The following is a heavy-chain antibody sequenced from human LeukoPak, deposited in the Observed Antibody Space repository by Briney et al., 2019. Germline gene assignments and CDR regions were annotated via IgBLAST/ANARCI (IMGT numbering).Heavy chain of an antibody. CDR1: GFTLTDY. D-gene: IGHD2-2*01. J-gene: IGHJ6*03. CDR3: ARADSVPAGDYHYWYMDV. Sequence: ASVKVSCKASGFTLTDYIHWVRQDPRQGLQWMGWIKPNSGDTDYAQKFQGRLTMTRDTSISTVYMELSSLRSDDTAVYYCARADSVPAGDYHYWYMDVWGKGTTVTVSS. CDR2: IKPNSGDT. V-gene: IGHV1-2*02.